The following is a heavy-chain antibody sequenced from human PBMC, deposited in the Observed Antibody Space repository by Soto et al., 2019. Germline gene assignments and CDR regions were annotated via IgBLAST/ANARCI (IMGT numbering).Heavy chain of an antibody. D-gene: IGHD6-19*01. Sequence: SETLSLTCTVSGYPISSGSYWAWIRQPPGKGPEWIASIYHGGTTFYNPSLKSRITISVDTSNNQFSLKLTSVTAADTAVYYCARVHVMVVAGSTFDYWGHGTLVTVSS. J-gene: IGHJ4*01. CDR2: IYHGGTT. CDR1: GYPISSGSY. CDR3: ARVHVMVVAGSTFDY. V-gene: IGHV4-38-2*02.